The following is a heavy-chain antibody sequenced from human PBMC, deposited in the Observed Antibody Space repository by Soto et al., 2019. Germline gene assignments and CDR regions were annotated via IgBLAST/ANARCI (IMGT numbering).Heavy chain of an antibody. CDR2: IYYSGST. CDR3: ARGRGYSSGWYTDFDY. J-gene: IGHJ4*02. V-gene: IGHV4-61*01. CDR1: GGSVSSGSYY. Sequence: ASETLSLTCTVSGGSVSSGSYYWSWIRQPPGKGLEWIGYIYYSGSTNYNPYLKSRVTISVDTSKNQFSLQLSSVTAADTAVYYCARGRGYSSGWYTDFDYWGRGTLVTVSS. D-gene: IGHD6-19*01.